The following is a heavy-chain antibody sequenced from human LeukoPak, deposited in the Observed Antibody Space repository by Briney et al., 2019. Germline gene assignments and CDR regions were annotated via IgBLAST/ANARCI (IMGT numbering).Heavy chain of an antibody. Sequence: GGSLRLSCAASGFTFSSYGMHWVRQAPGKGLEWVAVISYDGSNKYYADSVKGRFTISRDNSKNTLYLQMNSLRAEDTAVYYCAKEGRPLTYYYDSSGYYTRGYFDYWGQGTLVTVSS. CDR1: GFTFSSYG. V-gene: IGHV3-30*18. J-gene: IGHJ4*02. CDR2: ISYDGSNK. D-gene: IGHD3-22*01. CDR3: AKEGRPLTYYYDSSGYYTRGYFDY.